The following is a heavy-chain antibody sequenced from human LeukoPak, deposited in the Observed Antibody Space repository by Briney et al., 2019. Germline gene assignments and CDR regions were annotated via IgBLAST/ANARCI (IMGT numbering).Heavy chain of an antibody. Sequence: ETLSLTCTVSGGSISSYYWSWIRQPPGKGLEWVSAISGSGGSTYYADSVKGRFTISRDNSKNTLYLQMNSLRAEDTAVYYCAKDLVVWGNWFDPWGQGTLVTVSS. J-gene: IGHJ5*02. CDR2: ISGSGGST. CDR3: AKDLVVWGNWFDP. D-gene: IGHD2-15*01. V-gene: IGHV3-23*01. CDR1: GGSISSYY.